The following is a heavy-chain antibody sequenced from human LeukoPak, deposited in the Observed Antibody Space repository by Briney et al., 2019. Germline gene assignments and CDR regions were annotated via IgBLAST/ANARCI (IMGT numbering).Heavy chain of an antibody. CDR2: IKQDGSEK. D-gene: IGHD5-18*01. J-gene: IGHJ4*02. CDR3: VEDRYSYGD. Sequence: GGSLRLSCVVSGFTFSSDWMSWVRQAPGKGLEWVANIKQDGSEKYYVDSVKGRFTISRDNAKNSLYLQMDSLRGEDTAVYYCVEDRYSYGDWGQGTLVTVSS. CDR1: GFTFSSDW. V-gene: IGHV3-7*03.